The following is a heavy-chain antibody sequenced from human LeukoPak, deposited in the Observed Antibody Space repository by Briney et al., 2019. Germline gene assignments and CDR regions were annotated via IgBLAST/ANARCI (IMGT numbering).Heavy chain of an antibody. V-gene: IGHV4-4*02. J-gene: IGHJ5*02. Sequence: SESLSLTCAVSGGSISRSNWWSWIRQPPGKGLEWIGEINHSGSTNYNPSLKSRVTISVDTSKNQFSLKLSSVTAADTAVYYCARGNWFDPWGQGTLVTVSS. CDR1: GGSISRSNW. CDR2: INHSGST. CDR3: ARGNWFDP.